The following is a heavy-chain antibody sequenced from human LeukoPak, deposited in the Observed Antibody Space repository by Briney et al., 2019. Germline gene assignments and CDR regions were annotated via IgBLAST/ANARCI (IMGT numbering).Heavy chain of an antibody. CDR3: ARLSDY. J-gene: IGHJ4*02. CDR1: GYSISSGYY. Sequence: SETLSLTCAVSGYSISSGYYWGWIRQPPGKGLEWIGSIFHSGSTYYNPSLKSRVTTSVDTSKNQFSLKLSSVTAADTAVYYCARLSDYWGQGTLVTVSS. CDR2: IFHSGST. V-gene: IGHV4-38-2*01.